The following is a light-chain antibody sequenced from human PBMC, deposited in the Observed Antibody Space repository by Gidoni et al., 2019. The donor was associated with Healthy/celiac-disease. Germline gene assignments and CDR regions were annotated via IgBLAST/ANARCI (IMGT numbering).Light chain of an antibody. CDR1: QDISNY. V-gene: IGKV1-33*01. J-gene: IGKJ4*01. CDR2: AAS. Sequence: DTQMTQPPSSLSASVGDRVTITCRASQDISNYLNWYQQKPGKAPKLLIYAASTLKTGVPSRFSGSGSGTDFTLTISSLQPEDFATYYCQQYYSLPLTFGGGTKVEIK. CDR3: QQYYSLPLT.